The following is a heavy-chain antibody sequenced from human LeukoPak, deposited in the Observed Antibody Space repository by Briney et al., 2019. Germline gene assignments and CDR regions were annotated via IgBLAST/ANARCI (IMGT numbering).Heavy chain of an antibody. CDR2: INPNSGGT. Sequence: ASVKVSCKASGYTFTGYYMHWVRQAPGQGLEWMGWINPNSGGTNYAQKFQGRVTMTRDTSISTAYMELSRLRSDDTAVYYCARAHDYGDYVVDYWGQGTLVTVSS. CDR1: GYTFTGYY. J-gene: IGHJ4*02. V-gene: IGHV1-2*02. CDR3: ARAHDYGDYVVDY. D-gene: IGHD4-17*01.